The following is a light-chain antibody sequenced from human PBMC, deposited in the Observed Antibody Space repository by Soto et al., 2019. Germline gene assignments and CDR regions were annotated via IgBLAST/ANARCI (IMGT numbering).Light chain of an antibody. CDR1: TSDVGAYNY. V-gene: IGLV2-14*01. CDR2: EVS. J-gene: IGLJ1*01. Sequence: QSALTQPASVSGSPGQSVTISCTGSTSDVGAYNYVSWYKHHPGQAPQLMIYEVSNRPSGVSNRFSGSKSGNTASLTISGLQTEDEADYYCTSYTSSFTHLFGTGTKVTVL. CDR3: TSYTSSFTHL.